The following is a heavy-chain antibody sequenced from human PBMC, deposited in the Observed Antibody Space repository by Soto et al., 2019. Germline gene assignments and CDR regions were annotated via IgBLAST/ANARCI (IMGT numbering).Heavy chain of an antibody. CDR2: ISAYNGNT. D-gene: IGHD3-3*01. CDR3: ARDGIRPYYDFWSGYSNAFDI. Sequence: ASVKVSCKASGYTFTSYGISWVRQAPGQGLEWMGWISAYNGNTNYAQKLQGRVTMTTDKSTSTAYMELRSLRSDDTAVYYCARDGIRPYYDFWSGYSNAFDIWGQGTMVTVSS. J-gene: IGHJ3*02. CDR1: GYTFTSYG. V-gene: IGHV1-18*01.